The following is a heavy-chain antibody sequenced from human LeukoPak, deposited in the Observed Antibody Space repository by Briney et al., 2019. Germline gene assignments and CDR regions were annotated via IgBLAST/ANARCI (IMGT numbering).Heavy chain of an antibody. V-gene: IGHV4-39*07. Sequence: SGTLSLTCTVSGGSISSSSYYWGWIRQPPGKGLEWIGSIYYSGSTYYNPSLKSRVTISVDTSKNQFSLKLSSVTAADTAVYYCAKGGPEGGYFDYWGQGTLVTVSS. D-gene: IGHD3-16*01. J-gene: IGHJ4*02. CDR2: IYYSGST. CDR1: GGSISSSSYY. CDR3: AKGGPEGGYFDY.